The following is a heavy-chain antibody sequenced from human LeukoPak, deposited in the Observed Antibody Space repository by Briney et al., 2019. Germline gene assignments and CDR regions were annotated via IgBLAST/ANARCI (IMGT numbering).Heavy chain of an antibody. CDR2: IYSGGST. CDR1: GFTVSSNY. V-gene: IGHV3-53*01. D-gene: IGHD3-22*01. CDR3: ARSYDSKLSLDY. Sequence: GGSLRLSCAASGFTVSSNYMSWVRQAPGKGLEWVSVIYSGGSTYYADSVKGRFTISRDNSKNTLYLQMNSLRAEDTAVYYCARSYDSKLSLDYWGQGTLVTVSS. J-gene: IGHJ4*02.